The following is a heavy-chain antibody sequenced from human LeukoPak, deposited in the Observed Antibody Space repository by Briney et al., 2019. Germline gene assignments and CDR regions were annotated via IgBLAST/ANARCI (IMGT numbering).Heavy chain of an antibody. V-gene: IGHV3-23*01. CDR2: ISGSGGST. D-gene: IGHD2-2*01. CDR3: AKGMRSSTSCFDY. Sequence: PGGSLRLSCAASGFTFSSYAMSWVRQAPGKGLEWVPVISGSGGSTYYADSVKGRFTISRDNSKNTLYLQMNSLRAEDTAVYYCAKGMRSSTSCFDYWGQGTLVTVSS. CDR1: GFTFSSYA. J-gene: IGHJ4*02.